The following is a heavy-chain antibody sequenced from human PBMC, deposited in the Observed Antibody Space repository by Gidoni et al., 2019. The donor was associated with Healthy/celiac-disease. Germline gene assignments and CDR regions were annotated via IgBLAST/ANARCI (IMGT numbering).Heavy chain of an antibody. CDR2: INHSGST. J-gene: IGHJ5*02. V-gene: IGHV4-34*01. CDR3: ARRRQLVHRNWFDP. D-gene: IGHD6-13*01. CDR1: GGSFSGYY. Sequence: QVQLQPWGAGLLKPSETLSLTCAVYGGSFSGYYWSCIRQPPGKGLEWIGEINHSGSTNYNPSLKSRVTISVDTSKNQYSLKLSSVTAADTAVYYCARRRQLVHRNWFDPWGQGTLVTVSS.